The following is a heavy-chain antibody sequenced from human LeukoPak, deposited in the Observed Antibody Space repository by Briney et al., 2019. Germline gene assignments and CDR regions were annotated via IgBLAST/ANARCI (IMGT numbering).Heavy chain of an antibody. Sequence: QRGGSLRLSCAASGFTFNNYAMSWVRQAPGKGLEWVSAISGSGGSTYYADSVKGRFTISRDNSKNTLYLQMNSLRAEDTAVYYCAKSGRQYCTKDVCYYYSYMDVWGKGTTVTVSS. CDR2: ISGSGGST. V-gene: IGHV3-23*01. D-gene: IGHD2-8*01. J-gene: IGHJ6*03. CDR1: GFTFNNYA. CDR3: AKSGRQYCTKDVCYYYSYMDV.